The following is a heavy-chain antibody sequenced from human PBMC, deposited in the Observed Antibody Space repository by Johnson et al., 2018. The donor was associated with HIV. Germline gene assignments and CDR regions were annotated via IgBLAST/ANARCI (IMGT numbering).Heavy chain of an antibody. Sequence: QVLLLESGGGVVQPGRSLRLSCAASGFTFSSYPLHWVRQAPGKGLEWVAVLSYDGSNKFYTDSVKGRFSISRDNSKNTLYLQMNSLRAEDTAVYYCARSNWAHFDAFDIWGQGTMVTVSS. D-gene: IGHD7-27*01. CDR1: GFTFSSYP. CDR3: ARSNWAHFDAFDI. CDR2: LSYDGSNK. V-gene: IGHV3-30-3*01. J-gene: IGHJ3*02.